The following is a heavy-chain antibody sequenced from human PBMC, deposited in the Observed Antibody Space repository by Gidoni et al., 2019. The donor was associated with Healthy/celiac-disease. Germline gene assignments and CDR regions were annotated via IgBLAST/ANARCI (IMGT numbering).Heavy chain of an antibody. J-gene: IGHJ6*02. V-gene: IGHV3-30-3*01. CDR3: ARTTEMATITGYYYYGMDV. CDR2: ISYDGSNK. CDR1: GFTFSSYA. Sequence: QVQLVESGGGVVQPGRSLRLSCAASGFTFSSYAMHWVRQAPGKGLEWVAVISYDGSNKYYADSVKGRFTISRDNSKNTLYLQMNSLRAEDTAVYYCARTTEMATITGYYYYGMDVWGQGTTVTVSS. D-gene: IGHD5-12*01.